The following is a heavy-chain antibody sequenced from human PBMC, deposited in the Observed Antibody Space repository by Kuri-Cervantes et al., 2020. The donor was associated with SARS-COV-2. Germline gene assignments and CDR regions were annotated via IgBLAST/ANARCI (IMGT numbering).Heavy chain of an antibody. Sequence: GSLRLSCAVSGYSISSGYYWGWIRQPPGKGLEWIGSIYHSGSTYYNPSLKSRVTISVDRSKNQFSLKLSSVTAADTAVYYCARVGVATGGFWFDPWGQGTLVTVSS. J-gene: IGHJ5*02. CDR3: ARVGVATGGFWFDP. D-gene: IGHD5-12*01. V-gene: IGHV4-38-2*01. CDR1: GYSISSGYY. CDR2: IYHSGST.